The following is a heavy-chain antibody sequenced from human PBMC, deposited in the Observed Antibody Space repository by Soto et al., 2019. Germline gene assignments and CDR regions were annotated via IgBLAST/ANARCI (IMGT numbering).Heavy chain of an antibody. CDR3: AKGSGSYYNKAVDY. D-gene: IGHD3-10*01. CDR2: ISGXGGSK. J-gene: IGHJ4*02. CDR1: GFTFRSYA. Sequence: LXXSCAASGFTFRSYAKSWVRQAPGKGLEWVSAISGXGGSKXYADSVKGRFXXSRDNYKXXLYPKMKSMRAEDTAVYYCAKGSGSYYNKAVDYWGQGTLVTVSS. V-gene: IGHV3-23*01.